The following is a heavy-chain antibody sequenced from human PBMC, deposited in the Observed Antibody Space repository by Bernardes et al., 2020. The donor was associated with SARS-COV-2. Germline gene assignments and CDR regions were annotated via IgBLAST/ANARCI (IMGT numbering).Heavy chain of an antibody. J-gene: IGHJ6*02. V-gene: IGHV3-30*03. CDR2: ISYDGSNK. Sequence: GGSLRLSCAASGFTFSSYGMHWVRQAPGKGLDWVAFISYDGSNKYYADSVKGRFTISRDNSKNTLYLQMNSLRAEDTAVYYCARDSGMDVWGQGTTVTVSS. CDR1: GFTFSSYG. CDR3: ARDSGMDV.